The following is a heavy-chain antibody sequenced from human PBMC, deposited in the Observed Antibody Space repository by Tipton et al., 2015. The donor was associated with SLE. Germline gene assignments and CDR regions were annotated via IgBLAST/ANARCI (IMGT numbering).Heavy chain of an antibody. CDR1: GGSISSYY. Sequence: TLSLTCTVSGGSISSYYWSWIRQPPGKGLEWIGYIYYSGSTNYNPSLKSRVTISVDTSKNQFSLKLSPVTAAGTAVYYCARYGTYDGSRYFQHWGQGTLVTVSS. J-gene: IGHJ1*01. V-gene: IGHV4-59*01. CDR2: IYYSGST. D-gene: IGHD1-26*01. CDR3: ARYGTYDGSRYFQH.